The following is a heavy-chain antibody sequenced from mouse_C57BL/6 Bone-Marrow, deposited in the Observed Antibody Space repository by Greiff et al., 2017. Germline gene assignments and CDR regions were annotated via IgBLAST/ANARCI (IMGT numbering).Heavy chain of an antibody. CDR2: INPNYGTT. Sequence: VHVKQSGPELVKPGASVKISCKASGYSFTDYNMNWVKQSNGKSLEWIGVINPNYGTTSYNQKFKGKATLTVDQSSSTAYMQLNSLTSEDSAVYYCARGSYYDYAMDYWGQGNAVTVSA. CDR3: ARGSYYDYAMDY. D-gene: IGHD1-1*01. J-gene: IGHJ4*01. CDR1: GYSFTDYN. V-gene: IGHV1-39*01.